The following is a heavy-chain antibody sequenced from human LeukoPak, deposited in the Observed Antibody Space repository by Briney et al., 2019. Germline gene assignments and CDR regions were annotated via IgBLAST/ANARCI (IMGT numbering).Heavy chain of an antibody. D-gene: IGHD3-3*01. CDR1: GYSISSGYY. J-gene: IGHJ4*02. CDR2: IYHSGST. Sequence: PSETLSLTCTVSGYSISSGYYWGWIRQPPGKGLEWIGSIYHSGSTYYNPSLKSRVTISVDTSKNQFSLKLSSVTAADTAVYYCARDDDFWSGYYYFDYWGQGTLVTVSS. CDR3: ARDDDFWSGYYYFDY. V-gene: IGHV4-38-2*02.